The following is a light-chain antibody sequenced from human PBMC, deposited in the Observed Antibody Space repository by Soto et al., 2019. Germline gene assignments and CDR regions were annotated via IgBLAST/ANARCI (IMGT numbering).Light chain of an antibody. V-gene: IGKV1-27*01. CDR3: RKYNHAPN. J-gene: IGKJ4*01. CDR2: ATS. Sequence: DIQLTQSPSSLSASVGDRVTITCRASQAISSYLAWYQQKPGKVPELLIYATSTLQSGAPSRFSGSGSGTDFTLTISSLPTEDVATYYCRKYNHAPNFGGGTKVEIK. CDR1: QAISSY.